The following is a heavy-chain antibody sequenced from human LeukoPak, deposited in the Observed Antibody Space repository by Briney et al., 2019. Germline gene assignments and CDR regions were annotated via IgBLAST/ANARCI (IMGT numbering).Heavy chain of an antibody. V-gene: IGHV4-34*01. J-gene: IGHJ4*02. CDR1: GGSFSGYY. CDR3: ARGRDYYDSSGYPISTFDY. Sequence: SETLSLTCAVYGGSFSGYYWSWIRQPPGKGLEWIGEINHSGSTNYNPSLKSRVTISVDTSKNQFSLKLSSVTAADTAVYYCARGRDYYDSSGYPISTFDYWGQGTLVTVSS. D-gene: IGHD3-22*01. CDR2: INHSGST.